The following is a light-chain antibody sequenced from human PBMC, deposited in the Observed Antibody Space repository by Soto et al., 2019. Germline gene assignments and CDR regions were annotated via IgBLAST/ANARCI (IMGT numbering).Light chain of an antibody. V-gene: IGKV3-15*01. CDR3: QQYNNWPRT. CDR2: GAS. Sequence: EIVMTQSPATLSVSPGERATLSCRASQSVSSNLAWYQQKPGQAPRLLIYGASTRATGIPARFSGSGSGTEFTLTNSSLQSEDFAVYYCQQYNNWPRTCGPGTKVDIK. CDR1: QSVSSN. J-gene: IGKJ3*01.